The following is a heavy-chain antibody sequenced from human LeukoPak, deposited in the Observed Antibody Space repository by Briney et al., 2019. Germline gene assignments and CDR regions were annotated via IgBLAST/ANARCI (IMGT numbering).Heavy chain of an antibody. CDR2: IKKDGSEK. CDR1: GFTVSSNY. D-gene: IGHD6-13*01. Sequence: TGGSLRLSCAASGFTVSSNYMSWVRQAPGKGLEWVANIKKDGSEKYYVASVRGRFTISRDNAKNSLYLQMNSLRAEDTAVYYCASELPSSSWYDYWGQGTLVTVSS. J-gene: IGHJ4*02. CDR3: ASELPSSSWYDY. V-gene: IGHV3-7*01.